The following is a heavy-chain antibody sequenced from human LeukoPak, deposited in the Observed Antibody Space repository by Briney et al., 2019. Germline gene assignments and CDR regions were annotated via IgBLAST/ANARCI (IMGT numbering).Heavy chain of an antibody. J-gene: IGHJ4*02. CDR3: AKDPADYDYVWGSYRYFDY. Sequence: GRSLRLSCAASGFTFSSYGMHWVRQAPGKGLEWAAVISYDGSNKYYADSVKGRFTISRDNSKNTLYLQMNSLRAEDTAVYYCAKDPADYDYVWGSYRYFDYWGQGTLVTVSS. V-gene: IGHV3-30*18. D-gene: IGHD3-16*02. CDR2: ISYDGSNK. CDR1: GFTFSSYG.